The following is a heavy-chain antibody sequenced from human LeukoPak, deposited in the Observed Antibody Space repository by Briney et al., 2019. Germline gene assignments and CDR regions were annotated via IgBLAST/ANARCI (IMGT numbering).Heavy chain of an antibody. CDR2: IYHGGST. Sequence: SETLSLTCTVSGFSLSSGYYWGWIRQPPGKGLEWIGSIYHGGSTHYNPSLKSQVTISVDTSKNQFSLNLTSVTAADTAVYYCAKDASQWLLISAFDIWGQGTMVTVSS. V-gene: IGHV4-38-2*02. D-gene: IGHD3-22*01. CDR3: AKDASQWLLISAFDI. J-gene: IGHJ3*02. CDR1: GFSLSSGYY.